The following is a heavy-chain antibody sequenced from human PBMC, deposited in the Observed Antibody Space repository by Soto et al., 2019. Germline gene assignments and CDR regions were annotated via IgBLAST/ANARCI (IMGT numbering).Heavy chain of an antibody. V-gene: IGHV4-59*01. J-gene: IGHJ4*02. Sequence: SETLSLTCTVSGGSISSYYWSWIRQPPEKGLEWIGYIYYSGSTNYNPSLKSRVTISVDTSKNQFSLKLSSVTAADTAVYYCARASVRGIAAAGTPNFDYWGQGTLVTVSS. CDR3: ARASVRGIAAAGTPNFDY. CDR1: GGSISSYY. D-gene: IGHD6-13*01. CDR2: IYYSGST.